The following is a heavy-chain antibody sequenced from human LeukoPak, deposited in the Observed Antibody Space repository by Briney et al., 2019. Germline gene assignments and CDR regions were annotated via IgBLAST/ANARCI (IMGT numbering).Heavy chain of an antibody. V-gene: IGHV4-4*02. J-gene: IGHJ4*02. Sequence: SETLSLTCAVSGASFTRDNWWSWVRQSPGKGLEWIGEISHTGSTNYNPSLKSRVTISMDTSKSQFSLKVNSVTAADTAMYYCARGTLYSGWSYYFDYWGQGSQVTVSS. CDR1: GASFTRDNW. CDR3: ARGTLYSGWSYYFDY. CDR2: ISHTGST. D-gene: IGHD6-19*01.